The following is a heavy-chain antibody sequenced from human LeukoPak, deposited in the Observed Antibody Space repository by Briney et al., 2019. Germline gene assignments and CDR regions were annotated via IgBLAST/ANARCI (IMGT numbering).Heavy chain of an antibody. Sequence: PGGSLRLSCAASGFTFSSYAMSWVRQAPGKGLEWVSAISGGGGSTYYADSVKGRFTISRDNSKNTLYLQMNSLRAEDTAVYYCAKVGVYCSGGSCYHTFDYWGQGTLVTVSS. CDR3: AKVGVYCSGGSCYHTFDY. D-gene: IGHD2-15*01. V-gene: IGHV3-23*01. J-gene: IGHJ4*02. CDR2: ISGGGGST. CDR1: GFTFSSYA.